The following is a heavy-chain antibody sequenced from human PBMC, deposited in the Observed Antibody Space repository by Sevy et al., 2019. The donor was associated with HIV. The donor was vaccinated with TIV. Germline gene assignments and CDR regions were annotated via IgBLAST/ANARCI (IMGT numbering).Heavy chain of an antibody. CDR1: GFSFDSYG. V-gene: IGHV3-23*01. J-gene: IGHJ6*03. D-gene: IGHD3-22*01. Sequence: GGSLRLSCAVSGFSFDSYGMTWVRQAPGKGLEWVSAISGSGTRTYYADSVKGRFIISRDNSKNTLDLQMNSLRAQDKAHFYLGEGGGGHYDPDEIAYYFYYYNMDVWGKGTTVTVSS. CDR3: GEGGGGHYDPDEIAYYFYYYNMDV. CDR2: ISGSGTRT.